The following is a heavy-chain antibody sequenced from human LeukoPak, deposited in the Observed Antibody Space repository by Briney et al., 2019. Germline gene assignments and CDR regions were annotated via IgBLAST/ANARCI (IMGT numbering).Heavy chain of an antibody. D-gene: IGHD6-6*01. CDR1: GFTFSNAW. Sequence: GGSLRLSCAASGFTFSNAWMSWVRQAPGKGLEWVGRIKSKTDGGTTDYAAPVKGRFTISRDDSKNTLYLQMNSLKTEDTAVYFCTTDSSSSLWSYYMDVWGKGTTVTVSS. J-gene: IGHJ6*03. V-gene: IGHV3-15*01. CDR2: IKSKTDGGTT. CDR3: TTDSSSSLWSYYMDV.